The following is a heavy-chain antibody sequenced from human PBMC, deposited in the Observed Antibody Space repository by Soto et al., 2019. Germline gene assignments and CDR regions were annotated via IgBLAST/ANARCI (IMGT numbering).Heavy chain of an antibody. J-gene: IGHJ4*02. V-gene: IGHV4-59*01. CDR3: ALRSMAVVPEY. CDR1: GDSISSYY. D-gene: IGHD3-22*01. CDR2: LYYGRSA. Sequence: QVQLQESGPGLVKPSETLSLTCAVSGDSISSYYCMWIRQPPGKGLESIGYLYYGRSANYNPSLKSRVSFSADTSPNQGSLTLSSMTAADTAVYYCALRSMAVVPEYWGQGTLVTVSS.